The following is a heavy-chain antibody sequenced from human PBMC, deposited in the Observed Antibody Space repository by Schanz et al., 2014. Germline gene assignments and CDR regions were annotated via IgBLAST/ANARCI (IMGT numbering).Heavy chain of an antibody. CDR3: ARESANDIVLVPGAVFDH. Sequence: QVQLVESGGGLVKPGGSLRLSCAASGFSFSDYYMSWIRQAPGKGLVWVSRIKSDGSSTSYADSVKGRFTISRDNSKNTLYLQMNSLRPEDTAVYYCARESANDIVLVPGAVFDHWGQGILVTVSS. J-gene: IGHJ4*02. D-gene: IGHD2-2*01. V-gene: IGHV3-11*05. CDR2: IKSDGSST. CDR1: GFSFSDYY.